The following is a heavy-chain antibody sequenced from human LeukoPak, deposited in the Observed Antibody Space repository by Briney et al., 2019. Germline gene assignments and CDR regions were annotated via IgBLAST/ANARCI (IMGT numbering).Heavy chain of an antibody. J-gene: IGHJ5*02. CDR1: GFSRSTRGMR. CDR3: ARIRGGNWFDP. D-gene: IGHD3-10*01. Sequence: SGPTLVNPTQTLTLTCTFSGFSRSTRGMRVSWIRQPPGKALEWLARIDWDDDKFYSTSLKTRLTISEDTSKNQVVLTMTNIDPVDTATYYCARIRGGNWFDPWGQGTLVTVSS. V-gene: IGHV2-70*04. CDR2: IDWDDDK.